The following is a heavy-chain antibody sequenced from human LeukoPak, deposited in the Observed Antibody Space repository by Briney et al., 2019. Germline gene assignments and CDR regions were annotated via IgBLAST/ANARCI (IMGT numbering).Heavy chain of an antibody. D-gene: IGHD1-26*01. CDR1: GFSFSVYW. CDR3: ARDNGGSYFYYYYYYYMDV. Sequence: GGSLRLSCAASGFSFSVYWMHWVRQAPGKGPVWVSRIKTDGSITDYADSVKGRFTISRDNAKNTLYLQMNSLRAEDTAVYYCARDNGGSYFYYYYYYYMDVWGKGTTVTISS. V-gene: IGHV3-74*01. CDR2: IKTDGSIT. J-gene: IGHJ6*03.